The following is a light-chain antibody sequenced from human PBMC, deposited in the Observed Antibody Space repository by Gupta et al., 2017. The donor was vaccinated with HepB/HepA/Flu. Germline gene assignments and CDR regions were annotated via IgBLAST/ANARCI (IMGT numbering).Light chain of an antibody. J-gene: IGKJ1*01. V-gene: IGKV3-15*01. CDR3: QQYNNWWT. CDR1: QSVSSN. Sequence: EIVMTQSPATLSVSPGERATLSCRASQSVSSNLAWYQQKPGQAPRLHIYGASTRATGIPARFSGSGSGTEFTLTISSLQSEDFAVYYWQQYNNWWTFGQGTKVEIK. CDR2: GAS.